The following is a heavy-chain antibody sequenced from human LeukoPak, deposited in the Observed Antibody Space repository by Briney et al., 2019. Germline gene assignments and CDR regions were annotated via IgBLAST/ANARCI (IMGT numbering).Heavy chain of an antibody. V-gene: IGHV4-59*01. D-gene: IGHD6-19*01. CDR1: GGSISSYY. CDR3: ARSTVYSSGWYDAFDI. CDR2: IYYSGST. J-gene: IGHJ3*02. Sequence: SETLSLTCTVSGGSISSYYWSWIRQPPGKGLEWTGYIYYSGSTNYNPSLKSRVTISVDTSKNQFSLKLSSVTAADTAVYYCARSTVYSSGWYDAFDIWGQGTMVTVSS.